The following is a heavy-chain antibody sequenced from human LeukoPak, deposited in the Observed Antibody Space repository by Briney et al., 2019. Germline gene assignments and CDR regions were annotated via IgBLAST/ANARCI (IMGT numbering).Heavy chain of an antibody. V-gene: IGHV1-69*05. J-gene: IGHJ3*02. CDR1: GGTFSSYA. CDR2: IIPIFGTA. D-gene: IGHD3-10*01. CDR3: ARGWELSI. Sequence: ASVKVSCKASGGTFSSYAISWVRQAPGQGLEWMGGIIPIFGTANYAQKLQDRVTMTTDTSTSTAYMELRSLRSDDTALYYCARGWELSIWGQGTMVTVSS.